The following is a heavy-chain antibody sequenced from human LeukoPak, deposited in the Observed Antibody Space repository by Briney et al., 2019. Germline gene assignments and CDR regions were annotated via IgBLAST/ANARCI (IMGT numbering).Heavy chain of an antibody. CDR2: MNPNSGNT. V-gene: IGHV1-8*02. CDR3: ARCLYDQAIDY. D-gene: IGHD3-16*01. CDR1: GYTFTSYG. Sequence: ASVKVSCKASGYTFTSYGISWVRQAPGQGLEWMGWMNPNSGNTGYAQKFQGRVTMTRNTSISTAYMELSSLRSEDTAVYYCARCLYDQAIDYWGQGTLVTVSS. J-gene: IGHJ4*02.